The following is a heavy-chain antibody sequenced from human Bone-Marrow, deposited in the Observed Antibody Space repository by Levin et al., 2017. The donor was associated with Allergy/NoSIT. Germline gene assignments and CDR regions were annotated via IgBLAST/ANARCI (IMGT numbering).Heavy chain of an antibody. D-gene: IGHD6-19*01. CDR3: ASGFEQWLVVPGWLDP. CDR1: GGSISRHY. Sequence: PSETLSLTCTVSGGSISRHYWSWIRQPPGRGLEWIGFVHSSGSTKYNPSLKSRVTLSVDTSKNQFSLKLNSATAADPAVYYCASGFEQWLVVPGWLDPWGQGTLVTVSS. V-gene: IGHV4-59*11. J-gene: IGHJ5*02. CDR2: VHSSGST.